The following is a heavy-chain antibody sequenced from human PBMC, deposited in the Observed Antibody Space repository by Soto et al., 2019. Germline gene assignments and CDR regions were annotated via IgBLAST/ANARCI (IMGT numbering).Heavy chain of an antibody. CDR3: ARGLYGDPVGFDN. CDR1: GFTLSSYW. V-gene: IGHV3-74*01. CDR2: INTDGTTT. D-gene: IGHD4-17*01. Sequence: GGSLRLSCAASGFTLSSYWMHWVRQDPRKGLVWVSRINTDGTTTNYADSVKGRFTISRDNAKNTVSLQMNSLRPEDTAVYYCARGLYGDPVGFDNWGQVSPGTASS. J-gene: IGHJ4*02.